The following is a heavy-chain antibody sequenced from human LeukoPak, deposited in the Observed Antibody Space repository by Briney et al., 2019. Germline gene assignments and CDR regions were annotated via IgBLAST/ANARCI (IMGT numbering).Heavy chain of an antibody. V-gene: IGHV3-21*01. CDR1: GFTFSSYS. CDR3: ARYCSGGSCYGDDY. J-gene: IGHJ4*02. Sequence: GGSLRLSCAAAGFTFSSYSMNWVRQAPGKGLGWVSSISSGRSYIYYADSVKGRFTISRDNAKNSLYLQMNSLRAEDTAVYYCARYCSGGSCYGDDYWGQGTLVTVSS. D-gene: IGHD2-15*01. CDR2: ISSGRSYI.